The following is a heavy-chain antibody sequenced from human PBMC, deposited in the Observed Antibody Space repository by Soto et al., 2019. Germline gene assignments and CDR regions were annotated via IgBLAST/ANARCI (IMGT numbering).Heavy chain of an antibody. V-gene: IGHV3-23*01. J-gene: IGHJ6*02. CDR3: AKDIGPGIPAAAQLYYGYGMDV. Sequence: GSLRLSCAASGFTFSIYAMSWVRQAPGKGLEWVSGIGGGNDDTYYADSVKGRFTISRDNSKNTLYLQMNSLRAEDTAGFYCAKDIGPGIPAAAQLYYGYGMDVWGLGTRVTVS. CDR2: IGGGNDDT. CDR1: GFTFSIYA. D-gene: IGHD6-13*01.